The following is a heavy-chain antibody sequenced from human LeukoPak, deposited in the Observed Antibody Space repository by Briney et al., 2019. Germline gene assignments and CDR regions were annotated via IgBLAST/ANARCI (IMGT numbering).Heavy chain of an antibody. Sequence: ASVTVSCKVSGYTLTELSIHWVRQAPGKGLEWMGGFDPEDGETIYAQKFQGRVTMTEDTSTDTAYMELSSLISEDTAVYYCATTIVVMNAIDYWGQGTLATVSS. CDR2: FDPEDGET. V-gene: IGHV1-24*01. D-gene: IGHD1-26*01. CDR3: ATTIVVMNAIDY. J-gene: IGHJ4*02. CDR1: GYTLTELS.